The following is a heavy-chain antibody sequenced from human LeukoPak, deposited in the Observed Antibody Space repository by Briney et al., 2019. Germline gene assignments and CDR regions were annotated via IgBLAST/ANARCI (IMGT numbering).Heavy chain of an antibody. V-gene: IGHV4-59*01. CDR3: ARDSSSVAFGAFDI. D-gene: IGHD6-6*01. Sequence: SETLSLTCTVSGGSISSYYWSWIRQPPGKGLEWIGYIYYSGSTNYNPSLKSRVTISVDTSKNQFPLKLSSVTAADTAVYYCARDSSSVAFGAFDIRGQGTMVTVSS. J-gene: IGHJ3*02. CDR2: IYYSGST. CDR1: GGSISSYY.